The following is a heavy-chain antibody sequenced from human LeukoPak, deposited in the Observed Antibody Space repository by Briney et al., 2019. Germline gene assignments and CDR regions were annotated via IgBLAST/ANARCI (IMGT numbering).Heavy chain of an antibody. CDR1: RPTFSNNA. Sequence: GGSLRLSCAASRPTFSNNAMTWDRQAPGKGPEWVSSIFGSGASTFYADSVKGRFTLSRDNSKNILYLHMNSLRVEDSAIYYCAKDRTVVPLAYWYFDLWGRGTLVSVSS. CDR3: AKDRTVVPLAYWYFDL. J-gene: IGHJ2*01. V-gene: IGHV3-23*01. CDR2: IFGSGAST. D-gene: IGHD4-11*01.